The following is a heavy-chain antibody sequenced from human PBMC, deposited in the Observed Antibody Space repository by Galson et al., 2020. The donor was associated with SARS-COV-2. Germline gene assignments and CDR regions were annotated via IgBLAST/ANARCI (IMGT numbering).Heavy chain of an antibody. D-gene: IGHD5-18*01. Sequence: ASVKVSYKASGYTFTGYYMHWVRQAPGQGLEWMGWINPNSGGTNYAQKFQGRVTMTRDTSISIAYMELSRLRSDDTAVYYCARDGTAMVTNGFDIWGRGTMVTVSS. J-gene: IGHJ3*02. CDR1: GYTFTGYY. V-gene: IGHV1-2*02. CDR3: ARDGTAMVTNGFDI. CDR2: INPNSGGT.